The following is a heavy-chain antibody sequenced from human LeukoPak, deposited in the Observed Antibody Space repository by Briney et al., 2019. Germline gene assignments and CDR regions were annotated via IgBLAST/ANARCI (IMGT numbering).Heavy chain of an antibody. D-gene: IGHD3-22*01. CDR1: GYTFTGYY. V-gene: IGHV1-2*02. J-gene: IGHJ4*02. Sequence: ASVKVSCKASGYTFTGYYMHWVRQASGQGLEWMGWINPNSGGTNYAQKFQGRVTMTRDTSISTAYMELSRLRSDDTAVYYCARDFRTTMIVVAEPDFWGQGTLVTVSS. CDR2: INPNSGGT. CDR3: ARDFRTTMIVVAEPDF.